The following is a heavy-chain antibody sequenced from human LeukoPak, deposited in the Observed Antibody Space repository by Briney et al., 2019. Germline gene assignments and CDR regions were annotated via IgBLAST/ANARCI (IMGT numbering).Heavy chain of an antibody. CDR1: GYTFTGYY. CDR3: ARDKGLIVVVPAAV. V-gene: IGHV1-2*02. Sequence: ASVKDSCKASGYTFTGYYMHWVRQAPGQGLEWMGWINPNSGGTNYAQKFQGRVTMTRDTSISTAYMELSSLRSEDTAVYYCARDKGLIVVVPAAVWGQGTTVTVSS. CDR2: INPNSGGT. D-gene: IGHD2-2*01. J-gene: IGHJ6*02.